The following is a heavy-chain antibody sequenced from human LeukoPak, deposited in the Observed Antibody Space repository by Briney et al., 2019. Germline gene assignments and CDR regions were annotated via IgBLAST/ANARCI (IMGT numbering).Heavy chain of an antibody. D-gene: IGHD6-19*01. CDR3: ARVPQGIAVAGIFDY. J-gene: IGHJ4*02. CDR1: GGSISSYY. CDR2: IYYSGST. V-gene: IGHV4-59*01. Sequence: PSETLSLTCTVCGGSISSYYWSWIRQPPGKGLEWIGYIYYSGSTNYNPSLKSRVTISVDTSKNQFSLKLSSVTAADTAVYYCARVPQGIAVAGIFDYWGQGTLVTVSS.